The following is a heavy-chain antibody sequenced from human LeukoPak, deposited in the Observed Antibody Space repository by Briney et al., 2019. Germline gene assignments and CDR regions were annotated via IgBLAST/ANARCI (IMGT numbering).Heavy chain of an antibody. CDR2: VSHDGSTK. CDR3: AKDQVGAAGRVGLDY. V-gene: IGHV3-30*18. Sequence: GGSLRLSCETSGFTFSSFGLHWVRQAPGKGLEWVAVVSHDGSTKYHAESLKGRFTISRDNSKNTLYLQMNSLRAEDTVVYYCAKDQVGAAGRVGLDYWGQGTLVTVTS. CDR1: GFTFSSFG. J-gene: IGHJ4*02. D-gene: IGHD1-26*01.